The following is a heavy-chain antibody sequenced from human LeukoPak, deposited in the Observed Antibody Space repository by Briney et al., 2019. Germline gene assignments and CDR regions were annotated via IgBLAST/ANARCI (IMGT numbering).Heavy chain of an antibody. J-gene: IGHJ4*02. CDR3: ASNRYYYDSSGYYDY. V-gene: IGHV4-34*01. Sequence: SETLSLTCAVYGGSFSGYYWSWIRQPPGKGLEWIGEINHSGSTNYNPSLKSRVTISVDTSKNQFSLKLSSVTAADTAVYYCASNRYYYDSSGYYDYWDQGTLVTVSS. D-gene: IGHD3-22*01. CDR2: INHSGST. CDR1: GGSFSGYY.